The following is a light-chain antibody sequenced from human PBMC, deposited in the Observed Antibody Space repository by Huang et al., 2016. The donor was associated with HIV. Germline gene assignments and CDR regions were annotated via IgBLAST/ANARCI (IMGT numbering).Light chain of an antibody. CDR1: RGISNS. J-gene: IGKJ4*01. Sequence: DIQMTQSPSSLSASVGDRVTITCRASRGISNSLAWYQQQPGKAPKLLLYAASRLQGGVRSRFNGSGSRTDYTLTSSSLQPEDSATYYCQQYYNTTLSFGGGTKVGIK. V-gene: IGKV1-NL1*01. CDR2: AAS. CDR3: QQYYNTTLS.